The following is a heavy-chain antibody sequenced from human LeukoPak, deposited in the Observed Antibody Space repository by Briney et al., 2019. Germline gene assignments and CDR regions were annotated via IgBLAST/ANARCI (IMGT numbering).Heavy chain of an antibody. CDR3: ARVRVTTVSPFDY. CDR1: GGTFSSYA. J-gene: IGHJ4*02. Sequence: ASVKVSCKASGGTFSSYAISWVRQAPGQGLEWMGRIIPILGIANYAQKFQGRVTITADKSTSTAYMELSSLRSEDTAVYYCARVRVTTVSPFDYWGQGTLVTVSP. CDR2: IIPILGIA. V-gene: IGHV1-69*04. D-gene: IGHD4-11*01.